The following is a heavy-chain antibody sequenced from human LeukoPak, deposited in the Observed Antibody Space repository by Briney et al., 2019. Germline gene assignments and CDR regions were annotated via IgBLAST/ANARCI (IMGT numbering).Heavy chain of an antibody. J-gene: IGHJ4*02. Sequence: GESLKISCKGSGYSFTSYWIGWVRQMPGKGLEWMGIIYPGDSDTRYSPSFQGQVTISADKSISTAYLQWSSLKASDTAMYYCARLYYDFWSGERGPAYYFDYWGQGTLVTVSS. D-gene: IGHD3-3*01. CDR3: ARLYYDFWSGERGPAYYFDY. V-gene: IGHV5-51*01. CDR1: GYSFTSYW. CDR2: IYPGDSDT.